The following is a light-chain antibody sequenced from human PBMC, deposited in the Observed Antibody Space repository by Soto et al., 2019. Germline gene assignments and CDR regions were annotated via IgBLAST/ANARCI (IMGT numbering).Light chain of an antibody. J-gene: IGKJ1*01. CDR1: QSISTW. CDR2: AAS. CDR3: QQYYSYPWT. V-gene: IGKV1-5*01. Sequence: DIQMTQSPSTLSASVGDRVASTSRASQSISTWLAWYRQKPGKAPKLLIYAASTLQSGVPSRFSGSGSGTDFTLTISCLQSEDFATYYCQQYYSYPWTFGQGTKVDIK.